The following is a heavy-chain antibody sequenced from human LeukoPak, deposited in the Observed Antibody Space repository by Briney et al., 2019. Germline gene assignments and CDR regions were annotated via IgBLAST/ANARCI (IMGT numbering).Heavy chain of an antibody. CDR1: GGSIRNYY. V-gene: IGHV4-4*07. D-gene: IGHD3-10*01. J-gene: IGHJ4*02. Sequence: SETLSLTCTVSGGSIRNYYWSWIRQPAGKGLEWIGRIYTSGSTNYNPSLKSRVTMSLDTSKNKFSLKHSSVTAADTAVYYCTRERGVGFGEVGTLDSWGQGALVIVSS. CDR3: TRERGVGFGEVGTLDS. CDR2: IYTSGST.